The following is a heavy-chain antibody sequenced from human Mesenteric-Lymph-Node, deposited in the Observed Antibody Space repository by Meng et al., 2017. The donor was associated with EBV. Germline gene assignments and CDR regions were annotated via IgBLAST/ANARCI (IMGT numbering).Heavy chain of an antibody. CDR2: IIPVFDTP. CDR3: TRGDGYSHY. V-gene: IGHV1-69*01. CDR1: ADTFSTYV. D-gene: IGHD5-24*01. Sequence: QGPLVQSGAEVKKPGASVEVSCDASADTFSTYVISWVRQAPGQGLEWMGGIIPVFDTPNYAQKFQGRVTITADESTNTAYMELSSLKYEDTAVYYCTRGDGYSHYWGQGTLVTVSS. J-gene: IGHJ4*02.